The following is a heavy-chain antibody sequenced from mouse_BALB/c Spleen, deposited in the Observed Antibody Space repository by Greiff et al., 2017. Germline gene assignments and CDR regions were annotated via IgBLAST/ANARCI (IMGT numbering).Heavy chain of an antibody. CDR3: TIITTVVGY. J-gene: IGHJ2*01. CDR2: IYPGSGST. D-gene: IGHD1-1*01. Sequence: KQPGSELVRPGASVKLSCKASGYTFTSYWMHWVKQRPGQGLEWIGNIYPGSGSTNYDEKFKSKATLTVDTSSSTAYMQLSSLTSEDSAVYYCTIITTVVGYWGQGTTLTVSS. CDR1: GYTFTSYW. V-gene: IGHV1S22*01.